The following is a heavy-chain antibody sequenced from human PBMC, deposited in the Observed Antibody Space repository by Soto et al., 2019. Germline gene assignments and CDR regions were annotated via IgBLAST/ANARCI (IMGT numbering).Heavy chain of an antibody. CDR1: GFTFSSYA. D-gene: IGHD6-19*01. V-gene: IGHV3-23*01. CDR2: ISGSGDST. Sequence: PGGSLRLSCAASGFTFSSYAMSWVRQAPGKGLEWVSGISGSGDSTYYADSVKGRFTISRDNSKKTVYLQMNSLRAEDTAVYYCAKGVPGIAVAGTGDFQHWGQGTL. J-gene: IGHJ1*01. CDR3: AKGVPGIAVAGTGDFQH.